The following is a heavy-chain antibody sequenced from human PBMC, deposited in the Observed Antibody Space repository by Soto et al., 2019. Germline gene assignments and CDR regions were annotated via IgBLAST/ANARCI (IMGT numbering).Heavy chain of an antibody. V-gene: IGHV6-1*01. CDR1: GDSFSRTTDS. J-gene: IGHJ5*02. D-gene: IGHD5-12*01. Sequence: SQTLSLTCAISGDSFSRTTDSWNWIMQSPSRGLEWLGRTYFRSKWYNDYAVSVKSRIIINPDTSNNQFSLQLNSVTPEDTAVYLCAKGDNIGHKTGYAFDPWGQGIMVTISS. CDR3: AKGDNIGHKTGYAFDP. CDR2: TYFRSKWYN.